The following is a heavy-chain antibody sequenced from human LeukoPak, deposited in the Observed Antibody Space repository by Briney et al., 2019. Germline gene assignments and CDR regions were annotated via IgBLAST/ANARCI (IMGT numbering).Heavy chain of an antibody. J-gene: IGHJ6*02. Sequence: PSQTLSLTCTVSGGSISSGGYYWSWIRQHPGKGLEWIGYIYYSGSTYYNPSLKSRLTISVDTSKNQFSLKLSSVTAADTAVYYCARGRPRITIFGVVTKYYYYGMDVWGQGTTVTVSS. CDR2: IYYSGST. D-gene: IGHD3-3*01. CDR3: ARGRPRITIFGVVTKYYYYGMDV. V-gene: IGHV4-31*03. CDR1: GGSISSGGYY.